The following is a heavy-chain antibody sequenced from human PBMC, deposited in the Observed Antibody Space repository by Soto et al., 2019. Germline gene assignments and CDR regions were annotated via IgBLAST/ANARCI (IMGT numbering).Heavy chain of an antibody. D-gene: IGHD6-19*01. CDR1: GYTFTSYY. J-gene: IGHJ6*02. CDR2: INPSGGST. V-gene: IGHV1-46*01. Sequence: QVQLVQSGAEVKKPGASVKVSCKASGYTFTSYYMHWVRQAPGQGLEWMGIINPSGGSTSYAQKFQGRVTMTRDTSTSTVYMELSSLRSEDTAVYYCARIPDSGWYPGGGDYYYGMDVWGQGTTVTVSS. CDR3: ARIPDSGWYPGGGDYYYGMDV.